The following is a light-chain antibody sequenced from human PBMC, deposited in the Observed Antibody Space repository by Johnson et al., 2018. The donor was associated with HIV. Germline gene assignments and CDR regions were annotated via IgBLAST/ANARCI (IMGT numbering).Light chain of an antibody. CDR1: SSNIGNNY. CDR3: GTWDSSLTSYV. CDR2: DNN. Sequence: QPVLTQPPSVSAAPRQKVTISCSGSSSNIGNNYVSWYQQLPGTAPKLLIYDNNKRPSGIPGRFSGSKSGPSATLGITGLQTGDEADYYCGTWDSSLTSYVLGAGTKVTVL. V-gene: IGLV1-51*01. J-gene: IGLJ1*01.